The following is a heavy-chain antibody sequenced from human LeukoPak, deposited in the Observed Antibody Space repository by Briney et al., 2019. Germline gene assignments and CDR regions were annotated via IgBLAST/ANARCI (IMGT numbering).Heavy chain of an antibody. D-gene: IGHD3-16*02. J-gene: IGHJ4*02. CDR2: INPSGGST. Sequence: GASVKVSCKASGYTFTGYYMHWVRQAPGQGLEWMGIINPSGGSTSYAQKFQGRVTMTRDTSTSTVYMELSSLRSEDTAVYYCARGSEREYYDYVWGSYRTRFDYWGQGTLVTVSS. CDR3: ARGSEREYYDYVWGSYRTRFDY. CDR1: GYTFTGYY. V-gene: IGHV1-46*01.